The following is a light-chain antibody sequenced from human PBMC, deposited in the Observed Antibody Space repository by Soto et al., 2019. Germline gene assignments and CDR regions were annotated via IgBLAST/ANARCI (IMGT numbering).Light chain of an antibody. V-gene: IGKV3-20*01. Sequence: EIVLTQSPGTLSLSPGERATLSCRASQSVSSSYLAWYQQKPGQAPRLLIYGASSRATGITDRFSGSGSGTDFTLTISRLEPEAFAVYYCQQYGSSPLTFGGGTKVEIK. CDR1: QSVSSSY. CDR2: GAS. J-gene: IGKJ4*01. CDR3: QQYGSSPLT.